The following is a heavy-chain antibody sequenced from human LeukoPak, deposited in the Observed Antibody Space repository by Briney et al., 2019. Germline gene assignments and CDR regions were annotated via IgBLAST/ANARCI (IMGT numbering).Heavy chain of an antibody. CDR3: ARRSGVPAAIGAFDI. Sequence: ASVKVSCKASGYTFTGYYMHWVRQAPGQGLEWMGWINPNSGGTNYAQKFQGRVTMTSDTSISTAYMELSRLRSDDTAVYYCARRSGVPAAIGAFDIWGQGTMVTVSS. V-gene: IGHV1-2*02. CDR2: INPNSGGT. D-gene: IGHD2-2*01. CDR1: GYTFTGYY. J-gene: IGHJ3*02.